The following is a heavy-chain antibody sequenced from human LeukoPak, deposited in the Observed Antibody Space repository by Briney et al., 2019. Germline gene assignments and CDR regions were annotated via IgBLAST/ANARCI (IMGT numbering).Heavy chain of an antibody. J-gene: IGHJ3*02. V-gene: IGHV3-11*05. CDR3: AKDGSSSWPHEDAFDI. CDR2: ISSSNTYT. CDR1: GFTFSDYY. D-gene: IGHD6-13*01. Sequence: TAGSLRLSCAASGFTFSDYYMSWIRQAPGKGLEWVSSISSSNTYTNYAGSVKGRFTISRDDAKNSLYLQMNSLRAEDTAVYYCAKDGSSSWPHEDAFDIWGQGTMVTVSS.